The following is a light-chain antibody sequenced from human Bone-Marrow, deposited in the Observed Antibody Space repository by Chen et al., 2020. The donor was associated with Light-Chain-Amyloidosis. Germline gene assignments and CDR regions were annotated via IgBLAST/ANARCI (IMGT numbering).Light chain of an antibody. V-gene: IGKV3-20*01. CDR1: QTISSNY. Sequence: EIVLTQSPGTLSLSPGEGATLSCRASQTISSNYLTWYQQKFGQAPRLLIYGSSSRATGIPDRFTGSESGTDFTLTINRLEPEDFAMYYCQQYGTSPLTFGGGTKVEIK. CDR3: QQYGTSPLT. J-gene: IGKJ4*01. CDR2: GSS.